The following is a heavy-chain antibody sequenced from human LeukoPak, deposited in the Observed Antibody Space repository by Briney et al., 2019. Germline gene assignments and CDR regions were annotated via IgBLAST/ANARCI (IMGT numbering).Heavy chain of an antibody. D-gene: IGHD5-18*01. CDR3: AKTFIYGYDH. V-gene: IGHV3-7*05. CDR2: INPGGSET. J-gene: IGHJ5*02. CDR1: GFTFSNYW. Sequence: GGSLRLSCAVSGFTFSNYWMTWVRQAPGKGPEWVANINPGGSETYHVDSVRGRFTISRDNAKNSLFLQMDSLRAEDTAVYYCAKTFIYGYDHLGQGTLVTVSS.